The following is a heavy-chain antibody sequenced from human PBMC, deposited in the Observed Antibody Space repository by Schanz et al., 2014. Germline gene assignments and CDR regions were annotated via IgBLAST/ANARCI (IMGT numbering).Heavy chain of an antibody. J-gene: IGHJ4*02. CDR2: TSTDGTKT. V-gene: IGHV3-30*04. CDR3: AKDYSPYKGPLQASDY. CDR1: GFTFRGHA. D-gene: IGHD1-20*01. Sequence: QVQLVESGGGVVQPGTSLRLSCAASGFTFRGHAMHWVRQAPGQGLEKVAVTSTDGTKTYYAASVRGRFTISRDNSKNTVYLQMNSLRAEDTAVYYCAKDYSPYKGPLQASDYWGQGTLVTVSS.